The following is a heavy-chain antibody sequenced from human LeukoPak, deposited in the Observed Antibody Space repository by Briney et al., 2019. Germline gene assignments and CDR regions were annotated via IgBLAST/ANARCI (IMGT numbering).Heavy chain of an antibody. CDR2: ISGSGGST. CDR3: AKGRRPSTGGLVAFDY. J-gene: IGHJ4*02. V-gene: IGHV3-23*01. D-gene: IGHD7-27*01. CDR1: GFTFSSYA. Sequence: GGSLRLSCAASGFTFSSYAMSWVRQAPGKGLEWVSAISGSGGSTCYADSVKGRFTISRDNSKNTLYLQMNSLRAEDTAVYYCAKGRRPSTGGLVAFDYWGQGTLVTVSS.